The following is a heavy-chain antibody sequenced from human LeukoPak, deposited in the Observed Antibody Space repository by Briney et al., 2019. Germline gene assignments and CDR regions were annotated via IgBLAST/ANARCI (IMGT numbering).Heavy chain of an antibody. D-gene: IGHD2-2*01. V-gene: IGHV3-11*01. Sequence: GGSLRLSCAASGFTFSDYYMSWIRQAPGKGLEWVSYISSSGSTIYYADSVKGRFTISRDNAKNSLYLQMNSLRAEYTAVYYWARGAVVVPAAIWGQGTLVTVSS. CDR3: ARGAVVVPAAI. J-gene: IGHJ4*02. CDR1: GFTFSDYY. CDR2: ISSSGSTI.